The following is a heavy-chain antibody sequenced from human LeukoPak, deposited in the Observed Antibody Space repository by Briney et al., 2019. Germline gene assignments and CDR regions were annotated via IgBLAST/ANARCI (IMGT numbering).Heavy chain of an antibody. D-gene: IGHD2/OR15-2a*01. CDR1: GGSFSGYY. Sequence: PSETLSLTCAVYGGSFSGYYWSWIRQPPGKGLEWIGEINHSGSTNYNPSLKSQVTISVDTSKNQFSLKLRSVTAADTAVYYCARGVEYSGTLGFDYWGQGTLVTVSS. CDR3: ARGVEYSGTLGFDY. V-gene: IGHV4-34*01. J-gene: IGHJ4*02. CDR2: INHSGST.